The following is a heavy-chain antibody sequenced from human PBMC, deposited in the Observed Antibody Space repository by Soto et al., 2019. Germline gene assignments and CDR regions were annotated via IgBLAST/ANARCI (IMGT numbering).Heavy chain of an antibody. V-gene: IGHV1-69*04. CDR2: INPDIGIA. D-gene: IGHD3-10*01. CDR3: ARVSVPGIYGEDV. J-gene: IGHJ4*03. CDR1: GDSFGNYD. Sequence: GASVKVSCKASGDSFGNYDISWVRQAPGQGLEWVGKINPDIGIANYAQKFQARLTITADRSTTTAYMELSSLRSEDTALYYCARVSVPGIYGEDVWGQGTLVTVSS.